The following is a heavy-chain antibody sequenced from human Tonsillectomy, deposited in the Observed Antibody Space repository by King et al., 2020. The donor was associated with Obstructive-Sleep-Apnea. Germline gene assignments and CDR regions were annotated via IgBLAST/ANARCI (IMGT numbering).Heavy chain of an antibody. CDR1: GFTFDDSH. V-gene: IGHV3-73*01. CDR3: SRQTDSCHDY. Sequence: VQLVESGGGLVQPGGSLKLSCAASGFTFDDSHMHWVRQAPGKGLEWIGHIRSRRDNYATAYAASVNGRFSIFRDHTKSTAYLQMNSLTTEDTAVYYCSRQTDSCHDYWGQGTRVTVSS. J-gene: IGHJ4*02. D-gene: IGHD2-2*01. CDR2: IRSRRDNYAT.